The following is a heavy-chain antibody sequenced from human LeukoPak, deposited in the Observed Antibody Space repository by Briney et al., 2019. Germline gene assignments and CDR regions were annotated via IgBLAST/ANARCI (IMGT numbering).Heavy chain of an antibody. CDR2: IYPGDSDT. J-gene: IGHJ4*02. CDR1: EYRFNNYW. CDR3: ARQAYTYAPFDY. Sequence: GESLKISCKGSEYRFNNYWIGWVRQMPGKRLEWMGIIYPGDSDTRYSPSFQGQVTISADSSISTAYLQWSSLTASDTAMYYCARQAYTYAPFDYWGQGTLVTVSS. V-gene: IGHV5-51*01. D-gene: IGHD5-18*01.